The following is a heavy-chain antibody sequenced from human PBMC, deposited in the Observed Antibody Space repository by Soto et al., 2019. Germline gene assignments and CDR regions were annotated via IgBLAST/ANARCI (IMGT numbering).Heavy chain of an antibody. CDR2: IYHSGST. V-gene: IGHV4-4*02. CDR1: GGSISSSNW. J-gene: IGHJ4*02. CDR3: ASWGPYYYDSSGYYYDY. Sequence: QVQLQESGPGLVKPSGTLSLTCAVSGGSISSSNWWSWVRQPPGKGLEWIGEIYHSGSTNYNPSLKSRVTISVDKSKNQCSLKLSSVTAADTAVYYCASWGPYYYDSSGYYYDYWGQGTLVTVSS. D-gene: IGHD3-22*01.